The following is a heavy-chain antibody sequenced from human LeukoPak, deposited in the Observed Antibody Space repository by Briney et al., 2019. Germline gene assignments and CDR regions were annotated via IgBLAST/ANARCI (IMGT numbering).Heavy chain of an antibody. CDR3: AGDHLYGSGIYYYYYGMDV. CDR2: TYYRSKWYN. Sequence: SQTLSLTCAISGDSVSSNSAAWNWIRQSPSRGLEWLGRTYYRSKWYNDYAVSVKSRITINPDTSKNQFSLQLNSVTPEDTAVYYCAGDHLYGSGIYYYYYGMDVWGQGTTVTVSS. D-gene: IGHD3-10*01. V-gene: IGHV6-1*01. J-gene: IGHJ6*02. CDR1: GDSVSSNSAA.